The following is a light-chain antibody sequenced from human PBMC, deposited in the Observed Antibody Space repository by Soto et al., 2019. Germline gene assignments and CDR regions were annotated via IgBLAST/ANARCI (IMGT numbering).Light chain of an antibody. V-gene: IGLV2-14*01. CDR1: SSDDALYRY. CDR2: EAR. J-gene: IGLJ1*01. Sequence: SVLTQAASVSGSPGQSITISCTGTSSDDALYRYVSWFQQHPGKAPKLIIYEARNRPSGVPDRFSGSKSGNTASLTISGLQAADEADYYCSSYKDRNKLVFGTVTKVTGL. CDR3: SSYKDRNKLV.